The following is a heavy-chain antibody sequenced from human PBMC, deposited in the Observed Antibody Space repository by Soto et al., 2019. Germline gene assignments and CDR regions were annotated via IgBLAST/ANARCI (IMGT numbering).Heavy chain of an antibody. Sequence: LSLTFAISGDSVSSNSAAWNWIRQSPSRGLEWLGRTYYRSKWYNDYAVSVKSRLTINPDTSKHQFSLQLNSVSPEDTAVYYCAGSFSGRGGMDVWGPGTSVTVSS. V-gene: IGHV6-1*01. CDR2: TYYRSKWYN. CDR1: GDSVSSNSAA. D-gene: IGHD3-10*01. CDR3: AGSFSGRGGMDV. J-gene: IGHJ6*02.